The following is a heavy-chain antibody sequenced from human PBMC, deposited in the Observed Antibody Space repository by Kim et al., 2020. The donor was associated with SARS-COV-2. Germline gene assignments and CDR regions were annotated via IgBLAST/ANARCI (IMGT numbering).Heavy chain of an antibody. D-gene: IGHD3-10*01. CDR1: GGSISSGGYY. CDR2: IYNSENT. Sequence: SETLSLTCSVSGGSISSGGYYWGWIRQPPGKGLEWIGSIYNSENTYYNPSLKSRVTISEDTSKNQFSLKLKSVTAADTALYYCARGTYGSGSPLGWFDPWGQGTLVTVFS. CDR3: ARGTYGSGSPLGWFDP. J-gene: IGHJ5*02. V-gene: IGHV4-39*01.